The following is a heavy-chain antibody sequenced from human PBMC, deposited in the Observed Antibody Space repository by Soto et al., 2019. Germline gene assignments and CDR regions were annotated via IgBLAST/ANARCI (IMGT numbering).Heavy chain of an antibody. CDR2: ISYDGSNK. D-gene: IGHD4-17*01. CDR3: ARDEGDYGGNSIDY. J-gene: IGHJ4*02. Sequence: PGGSLKLSCAAPGFTLSSYAMPWAGQAPGKGLEWVAVISYDGSNKYYADSVKGRFTISRDNSKSTLYLQMNSLRAEDTAVYYCARDEGDYGGNSIDYWGKGNLVTVSS. CDR1: GFTLSSYA. V-gene: IGHV3-30-3*01.